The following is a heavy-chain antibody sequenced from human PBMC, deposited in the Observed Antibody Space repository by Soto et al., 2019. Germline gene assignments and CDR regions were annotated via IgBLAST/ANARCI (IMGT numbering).Heavy chain of an antibody. CDR3: AKPSLRWSLDDAFDI. D-gene: IGHD4-17*01. V-gene: IGHV3-30*18. CDR1: GFTFSSYG. Sequence: PGGSLRLSCAASGFTFSSYGMHWVRQAPGKGLEWVAVISYDGSNKYYADSVKGRFTISRDNSKNTLYLQMNSLRAGDTAVYYCAKPSLRWSLDDAFDIWGQGTMVTVSS. J-gene: IGHJ3*02. CDR2: ISYDGSNK.